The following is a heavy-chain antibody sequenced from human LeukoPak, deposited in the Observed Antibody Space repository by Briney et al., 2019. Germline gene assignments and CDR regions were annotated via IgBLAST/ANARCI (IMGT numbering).Heavy chain of an antibody. CDR1: GYTLTELS. Sequence: ASVKVSCKVSGYTLTELSMHWVRQAPGKGLEWMGGFDPEDGETIYAQKFQGRVTMTRDTSISTAYMELSRLRSDDTAVYYCARDIVVVPAVDWFDPWGQGTLVTVSS. CDR3: ARDIVVVPAVDWFDP. V-gene: IGHV1-24*01. D-gene: IGHD2-2*01. J-gene: IGHJ5*02. CDR2: FDPEDGET.